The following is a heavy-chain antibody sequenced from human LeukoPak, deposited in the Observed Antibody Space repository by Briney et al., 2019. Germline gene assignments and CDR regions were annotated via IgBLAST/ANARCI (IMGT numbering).Heavy chain of an antibody. CDR2: INPNSGGT. J-gene: IGHJ6*03. CDR3: ASPSIAASVYYYYYMDV. CDR1: GYTFTGYY. D-gene: IGHD6-6*01. V-gene: IGHV1-2*02. Sequence: GASVKVSCKASGYTFTGYYMHWVRQAPGQGLEWMGWINPNSGGTNYVQKFQGRVTMTRDTSISTAYMELSRLRSDDTAVYYCASPSIAASVYYYYYMDVWGKGTTVTVSS.